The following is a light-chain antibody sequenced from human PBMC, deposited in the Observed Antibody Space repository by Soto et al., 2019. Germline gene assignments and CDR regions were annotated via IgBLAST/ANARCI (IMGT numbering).Light chain of an antibody. CDR2: GAF. V-gene: IGKV3-20*01. J-gene: IGKJ1*01. CDR1: QSVSSSF. CDR3: QQYGSSPRT. Sequence: EIVLTQSPGTLSLSPGERATLSCRASQSVSSSFLAWYQQKPGQAPRLLIYGAFSSATGIPDRFSGSGSGTDFTLTTSRLEPEDFAVYYCQQYGSSPRTFGQGTKAEIK.